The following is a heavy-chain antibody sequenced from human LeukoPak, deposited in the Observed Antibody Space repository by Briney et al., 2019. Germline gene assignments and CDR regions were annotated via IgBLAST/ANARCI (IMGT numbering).Heavy chain of an antibody. CDR2: ISAYNGNT. CDR1: GYTFTSYG. CDR3: ARGCGNYDSSGYYYGERYFDY. D-gene: IGHD3-22*01. V-gene: IGHV1-18*01. J-gene: IGHJ4*02. Sequence: GASVKVSCKASGYTFTSYGISWVRQAPGQGLEWMGWISAYNGNTNYAQKLQGRVTMTTDTSTSTAYMELRSLRSDDTAVYYCARGCGNYDSSGYYYGERYFDYWGQGTLVTVSS.